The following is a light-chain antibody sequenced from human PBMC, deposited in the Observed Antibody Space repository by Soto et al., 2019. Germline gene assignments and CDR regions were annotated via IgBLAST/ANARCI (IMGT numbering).Light chain of an antibody. Sequence: QSALTQPASVSGSPGQSITISCTGTSSDVGGFNYVSWYQQHPGKAPKLMIFDVSSRPTGVSNRFSGSKSGNTASLTISGLQAEDEADYYCSSSTSSSTLVLFGGGTNLTVL. CDR2: DVS. CDR3: SSSTSSSTLVL. CDR1: SSDVGGFNY. V-gene: IGLV2-14*01. J-gene: IGLJ2*01.